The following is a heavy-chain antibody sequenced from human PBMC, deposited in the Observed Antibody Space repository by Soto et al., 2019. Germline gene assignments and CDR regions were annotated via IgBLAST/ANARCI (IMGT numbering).Heavy chain of an antibody. Sequence: GASVKVSCKASGYTFTSYGISWVRQAPGQGLEWMGWISAYNGNTNYAQKLQGRVTMTTDTSTSTAYMELSSLRSDDTAVYYCARADLMVRGVIITLNWFDPWGQGTLVTVSS. CDR2: ISAYNGNT. CDR1: GYTFTSYG. D-gene: IGHD3-10*01. CDR3: ARADLMVRGVIITLNWFDP. J-gene: IGHJ5*02. V-gene: IGHV1-18*01.